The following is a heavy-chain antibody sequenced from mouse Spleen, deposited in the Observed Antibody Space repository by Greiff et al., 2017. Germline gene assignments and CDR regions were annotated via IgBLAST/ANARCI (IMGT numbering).Heavy chain of an antibody. CDR2: ISSGGSYT. CDR3: ARQSRITTAYYFDY. V-gene: IGHV5-6*01. J-gene: IGHJ2*01. D-gene: IGHD1-2*01. CDR1: GFTFSSYG. Sequence: EVQLQESGGDLVKPGGSLKLSCAASGFTFSSYGMSWVRQTPDKRLEWVATISSGGSYTYYPDSVKGRFTISRDNAKNTLYLQMSSLKSEDTAMYYCARQSRITTAYYFDYWGQGTTLTVSS.